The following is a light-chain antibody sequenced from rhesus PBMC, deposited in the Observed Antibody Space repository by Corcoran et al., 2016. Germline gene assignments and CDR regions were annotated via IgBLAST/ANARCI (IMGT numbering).Light chain of an antibody. CDR1: QGIRNY. Sequence: DIQMTQSPSSLSASVGDTVTITCRASQGIRNYLAWYQQKPGKAPKPLIYSASILENGGPSRFSGSGSWTDFTLTIRSLQPEDFAIYYCQHNNTYPPTFGQGTKVEIK. J-gene: IGKJ1*01. CDR3: QHNNTYPPT. V-gene: IGKV1S14*01. CDR2: SAS.